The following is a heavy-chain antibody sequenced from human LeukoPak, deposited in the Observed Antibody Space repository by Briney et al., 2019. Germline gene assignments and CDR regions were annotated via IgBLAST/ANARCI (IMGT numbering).Heavy chain of an antibody. Sequence: GGSLRLSCAASGVSVSSNYISWVRQAPGKGLEWVSIIYSGGSTYYADSVKGRFTISKDSSKNTVYLQMNSLRAEDTAVYYCAKEEQYSIPEQYYFDYWGQGTLVTVSS. CDR1: GVSVSSNY. J-gene: IGHJ4*02. CDR3: AKEEQYSIPEQYYFDY. D-gene: IGHD6-6*01. V-gene: IGHV3-53*05. CDR2: IYSGGST.